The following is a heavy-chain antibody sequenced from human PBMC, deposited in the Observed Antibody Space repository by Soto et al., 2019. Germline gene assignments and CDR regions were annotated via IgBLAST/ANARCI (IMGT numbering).Heavy chain of an antibody. Sequence: EVQLLESGGGLVQPGGSLRLSCAATGFTCSSYAVGWVREAPGKGLEWVSVISGTGDSTYYADSVKGRFTISRDNSKNTLYLQMNSLRAEDTAVYYCAKRGSGGWFDPWGQGTLVTVSS. V-gene: IGHV3-23*01. D-gene: IGHD2-15*01. CDR3: AKRGSGGWFDP. J-gene: IGHJ5*02. CDR1: GFTCSSYA. CDR2: ISGTGDST.